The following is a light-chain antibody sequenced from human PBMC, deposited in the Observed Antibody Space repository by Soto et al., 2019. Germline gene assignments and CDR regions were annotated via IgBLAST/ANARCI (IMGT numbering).Light chain of an antibody. CDR3: QQYYSTPLT. J-gene: IGKJ4*01. CDR2: WAS. V-gene: IGKV4-1*01. CDR1: QSVLYSSNNKNY. Sequence: DIVMTQSPDSLAVSLGERATINCKSSQSVLYSSNNKNYLAWYQQKPGQPPKLLIYWASTRASGVPDRFSGSGSGTDFTLTIRSLQAEDVAVYYCQQYYSTPLTFGGGTKVEIK.